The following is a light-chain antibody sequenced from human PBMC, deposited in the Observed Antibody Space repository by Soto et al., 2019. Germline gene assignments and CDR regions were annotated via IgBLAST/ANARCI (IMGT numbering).Light chain of an antibody. J-gene: IGLJ1*01. Sequence: QSALTQPASVSGSPGQSITISCTGSVSDVGNFGPVSWYQQHPGRVPKLIIYEGNRRPSGVSSRFSGSKSGNTASLTISGLQAEDEADYYCCSYVGARTYVFGTGTKVTVL. CDR1: VSDVGNFGP. CDR2: EGN. CDR3: CSYVGARTYV. V-gene: IGLV2-23*01.